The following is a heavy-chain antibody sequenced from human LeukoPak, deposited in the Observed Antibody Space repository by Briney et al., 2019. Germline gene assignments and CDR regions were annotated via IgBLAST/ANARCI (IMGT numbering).Heavy chain of an antibody. CDR2: INPSGGST. CDR1: GYTFTSYY. Sequence: ASVKVSCKASGYTFTSYYMHWVRQAPGQGLEWMGIINPSGGSTSYAQKLQGRVTITADKSTSTAYMELSSLRSEDTAVYYCARAKQQLPYYYYYYMDVWGKGTTVTVSS. V-gene: IGHV1-46*01. J-gene: IGHJ6*03. CDR3: ARAKQQLPYYYYYYMDV. D-gene: IGHD6-13*01.